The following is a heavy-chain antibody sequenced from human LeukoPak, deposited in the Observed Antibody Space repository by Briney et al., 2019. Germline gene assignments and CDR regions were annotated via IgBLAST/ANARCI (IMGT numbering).Heavy chain of an antibody. Sequence: GASVKVSCKVSGYTLTELSMHWVRQAPGKGLEWMGGFDPEDGETIYAQKSQGRVTITADKSTSTAYMELSSLRSEDTAVYYCARGVGGAMVTSYFDYWGQGTLVTVSS. J-gene: IGHJ4*02. CDR2: FDPEDGET. CDR3: ARGVGGAMVTSYFDY. CDR1: GYTLTELS. D-gene: IGHD5-18*01. V-gene: IGHV1-24*01.